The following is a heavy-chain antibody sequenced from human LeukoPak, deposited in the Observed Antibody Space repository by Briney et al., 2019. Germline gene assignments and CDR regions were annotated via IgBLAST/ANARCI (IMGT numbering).Heavy chain of an antibody. Sequence: GASVKVSCKASGYTFSDYYIHWVRQAPGQGLEWMGWINPKSGGTNYAQKFQGGVTMTRDTSISTAHMELSRLRSDDTAVYYCARSMGADYTPINYYGMDVWGQGTTVTVSS. J-gene: IGHJ6*02. V-gene: IGHV1-2*02. CDR3: ARSMGADYTPINYYGMDV. D-gene: IGHD4-11*01. CDR2: INPKSGGT. CDR1: GYTFSDYY.